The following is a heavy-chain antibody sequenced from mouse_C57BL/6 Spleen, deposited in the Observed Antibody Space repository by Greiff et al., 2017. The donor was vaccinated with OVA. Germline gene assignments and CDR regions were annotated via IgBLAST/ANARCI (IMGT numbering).Heavy chain of an antibody. V-gene: IGHV2-2*01. CDR2: IWSGGST. CDR1: GFSLTSYG. D-gene: IGHD2-1*01. CDR3: ARNRGGYGNYFDY. Sequence: VQVVESGPGLVQPSQSLSITCTVSGFSLTSYGVHWVRQSPGKGLEWLGVIWSGGSTDYNAAFISRLSISKDNSKSQVFFKMNSLQADDTAIYYCARNRGGYGNYFDYWGQGTTLTVSS. J-gene: IGHJ2*01.